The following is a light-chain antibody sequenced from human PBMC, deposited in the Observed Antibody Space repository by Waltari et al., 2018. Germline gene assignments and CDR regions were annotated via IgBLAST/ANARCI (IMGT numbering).Light chain of an antibody. CDR2: DAS. CDR3: QQRTIWSGT. CDR1: ASISTD. J-gene: IGKJ1*01. V-gene: IGKV3-11*01. Sequence: VVVTQSPATLSLSPGERATLSCRASASISTDLAWYQHKPGQAPRLLVYDASNRATGIPARFSGSGSGTDFTLTISSLEPEDFAVYYCQQRTIWSGTFGQGTKVEIK.